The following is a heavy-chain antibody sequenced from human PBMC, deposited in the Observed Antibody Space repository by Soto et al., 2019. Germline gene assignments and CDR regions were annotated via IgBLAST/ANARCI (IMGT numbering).Heavy chain of an antibody. D-gene: IGHD5-12*01. J-gene: IGHJ6*02. V-gene: IGHV1-18*01. CDR3: ARGLVASRNYYYYGMDV. CDR2: ISAYNGNA. CDR1: GYTFTNYG. Sequence: ASVKVSCKASGYTFTNYGISWVRQAPGQGLEWMGWISAYNGNANYAQKLQGRVTMTTDTSTSTAYMELRSLRSDDTAVYYCARGLVASRNYYYYGMDVWGQGTTVTVS.